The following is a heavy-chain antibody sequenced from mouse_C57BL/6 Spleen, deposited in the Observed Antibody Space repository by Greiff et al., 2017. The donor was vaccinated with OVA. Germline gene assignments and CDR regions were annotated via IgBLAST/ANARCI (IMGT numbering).Heavy chain of an antibody. V-gene: IGHV1-72*01. CDR1: GYTFTSYW. D-gene: IGHD1-1*01. Sequence: VQLQQPGAELVKPGASVKLSCKASGYTFTSYWMHWVKQRPGRGLEWIGRIDPNSGGTKYNEKLKSKATLTVDKPSSTAYMQLSSLTSEDSAVYYCARDPITTVVAENFDVWGTGTTVTVSS. CDR2: IDPNSGGT. CDR3: ARDPITTVVAENFDV. J-gene: IGHJ1*03.